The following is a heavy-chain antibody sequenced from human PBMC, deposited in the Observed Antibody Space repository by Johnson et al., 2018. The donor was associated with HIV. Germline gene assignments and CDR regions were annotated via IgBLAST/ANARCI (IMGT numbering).Heavy chain of an antibody. Sequence: VKLVESGGGLVQPGRSLRLSCAASGFIFDDYAMHWVRQAPGKGLEWVSGISWNSGSIGYADSVKGRFTISRDNAKNSLYLQMNSLRAEDTALYYCAKDTEPDLADAFDIWGQGTMVTVSS. CDR1: GFIFDDYA. CDR3: AKDTEPDLADAFDI. CDR2: ISWNSGSI. D-gene: IGHD1-14*01. V-gene: IGHV3-9*01. J-gene: IGHJ3*02.